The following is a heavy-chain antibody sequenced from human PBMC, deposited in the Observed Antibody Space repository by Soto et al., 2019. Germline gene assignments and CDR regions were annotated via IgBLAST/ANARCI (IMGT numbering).Heavy chain of an antibody. Sequence: VQLVESGGGVVQPGRSLRLSCAASGFTFSDYAMHWVRQAPGKGLEWVAVVSNDGRNTHYADSVKGRFTISRDRSKNPVSLEITSLRAEDTAVYYCAKWGRQWLVTSDFNYWGQGALVTVSS. CDR3: AKWGRQWLVTSDFNY. CDR1: GFTFSDYA. V-gene: IGHV3-30*18. CDR2: VSNDGRNT. J-gene: IGHJ4*02. D-gene: IGHD6-19*01.